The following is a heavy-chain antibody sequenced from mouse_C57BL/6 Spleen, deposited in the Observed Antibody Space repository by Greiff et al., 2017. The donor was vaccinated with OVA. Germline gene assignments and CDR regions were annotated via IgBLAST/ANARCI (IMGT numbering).Heavy chain of an antibody. D-gene: IGHD2-14*01. J-gene: IGHJ4*01. CDR2: IDPETGGT. V-gene: IGHV1-15*01. Sequence: VQLVESGAELVRPGASVTLSCKASGYTFTDYEMHWVKQTPVHGLEWIEAIDPETGGTAYNQKFKGKAILTSDKSSSTAYMESRSLTSEDLAGQYCTRWGVRDGEDYYAMDYWGQGTSVTVSS. CDR3: TRWGVRDGEDYYAMDY. CDR1: GYTFTDYE.